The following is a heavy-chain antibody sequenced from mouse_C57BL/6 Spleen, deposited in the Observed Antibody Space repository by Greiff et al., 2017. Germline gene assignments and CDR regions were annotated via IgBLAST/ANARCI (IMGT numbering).Heavy chain of an antibody. Sequence: VKLVESGPELVKPGASVKISCKASGYAFSSSWMNWVKQRPGKGLEWIGRIYPGDGDTNYNGKFKGKATLTADKSSSTAYMQLSSLTSEDSAVYFCARSLTGGAWFAYWGQGTLVTVSA. CDR1: GYAFSSSW. CDR2: IYPGDGDT. V-gene: IGHV1-82*01. D-gene: IGHD4-1*01. J-gene: IGHJ3*01. CDR3: ARSLTGGAWFAY.